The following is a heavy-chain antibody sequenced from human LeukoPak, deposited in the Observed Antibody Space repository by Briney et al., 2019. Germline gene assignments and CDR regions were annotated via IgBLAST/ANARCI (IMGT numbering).Heavy chain of an antibody. V-gene: IGHV3-30*03. Sequence: GGSLRLSCAASGFTFSDYGMHWVRQAPGKGLEWVAFISYDQNEDYYADSVKGRFTISRDNAKNSLYLHMNSLRAEDTAVYYCARDEGSSLGYGMDVWGQGTTVTVSS. D-gene: IGHD3-16*01. CDR1: GFTFSDYG. J-gene: IGHJ6*02. CDR3: ARDEGSSLGYGMDV. CDR2: ISYDQNED.